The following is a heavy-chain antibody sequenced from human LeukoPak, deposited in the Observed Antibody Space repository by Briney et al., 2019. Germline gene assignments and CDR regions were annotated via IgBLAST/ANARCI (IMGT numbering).Heavy chain of an antibody. V-gene: IGHV3-7*03. D-gene: IGHD6-19*01. J-gene: IGHJ4*02. CDR3: AKGTSTYSSGSFDY. CDR1: GFTFSSYW. Sequence: GGSLRLSCAASGFTFSSYWMSWVRQAPGKGLEWVANIKQDGSEKYYVDSVKGRFTISRDNAKNSLYLQMNSLRAEDTAVYYCAKGTSTYSSGSFDYWGRGTLVTVSS. CDR2: IKQDGSEK.